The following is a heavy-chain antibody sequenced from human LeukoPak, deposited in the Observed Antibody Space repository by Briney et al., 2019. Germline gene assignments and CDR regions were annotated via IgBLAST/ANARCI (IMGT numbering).Heavy chain of an antibody. Sequence: SQTLSLTCTVSGGSISSGDYYWSWIRQPPGKGLEWTGYIYYSGSTYYNPSLKSRVTISVDTSKNQFSLTLSSVTAADTAVYYCARGARHYYDSSGYYPRGYYYYYMDVWGKGTTVTVSS. D-gene: IGHD3-22*01. CDR1: GGSISSGDYY. CDR2: IYYSGST. J-gene: IGHJ6*03. CDR3: ARGARHYYDSSGYYPRGYYYYYMDV. V-gene: IGHV4-30-4*08.